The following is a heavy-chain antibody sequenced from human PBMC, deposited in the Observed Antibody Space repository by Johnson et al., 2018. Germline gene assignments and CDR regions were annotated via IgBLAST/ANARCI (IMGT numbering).Heavy chain of an antibody. CDR3: AQYSGAIAALHI. CDR1: GYTFNTYD. J-gene: IGHJ3*02. V-gene: IGHV1-8*01. Sequence: QVQLQESGAEVKKPGASVKVSCKASGYTFNTYDINWVRQASGQGLEWMGWMNPQSGNTGYGQKFPGRVTMTRDTATSTAYMELTGLKFDDTAIDYYAQYSGAIAALHIWCRGTMVTVSS. D-gene: IGHD1-26*01. CDR2: MNPQSGNT.